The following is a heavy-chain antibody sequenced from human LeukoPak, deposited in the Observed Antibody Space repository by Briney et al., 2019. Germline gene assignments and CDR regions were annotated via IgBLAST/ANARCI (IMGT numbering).Heavy chain of an antibody. D-gene: IGHD1-14*01. CDR2: LYIAGES. CDR1: GLSVADTY. CDR3: AAGFRSEFIYFYLHV. J-gene: IGHJ6*03. V-gene: IGHV3-53*01. Sequence: GGSLRLSCAMSGLSVADTYMAWVRQAPGKGLEWVATLYIAGESYYADSVRGRFNISRDNSENTLYLQMTTVRDDDTATYFCAAGFRSEFIYFYLHVWGKGTPVTASS.